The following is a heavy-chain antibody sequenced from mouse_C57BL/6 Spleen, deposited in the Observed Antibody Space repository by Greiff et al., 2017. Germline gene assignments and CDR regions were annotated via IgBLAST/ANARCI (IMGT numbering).Heavy chain of an antibody. CDR2: IDPSDSYT. CDR1: GYTFTSYW. D-gene: IGHD4-1*01. CDR3: ARNRPSSYFDY. J-gene: IGHJ2*01. Sequence: QVQLQQPGAELVMPGASVKLSCKASGYTFTSYWMHWVKQRPGQGLEWIGEIDPSDSYTNYNQKFKGKSTLTVDKSSSTAYMQLSSLTSEDSAVYYCARNRPSSYFDYWGQGTTLTVSS. V-gene: IGHV1-69*01.